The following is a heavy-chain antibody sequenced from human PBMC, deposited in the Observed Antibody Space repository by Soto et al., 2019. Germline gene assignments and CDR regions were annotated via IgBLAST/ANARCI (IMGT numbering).Heavy chain of an antibody. D-gene: IGHD3-9*01. J-gene: IGHJ3*02. CDR1: GFTFSDYY. CDR2: ISSSGSTI. CDR3: AREALYDILTGRTRLCAFDI. Sequence: PGGSLRLSCAASGFTFSDYYMSWIRQAPGKGLEWVSYISSSGSTIYYADSVKGRFTISRDNAKNSLYLQMNSLRAEDTAVYYCAREALYDILTGRTRLCAFDIWGQGTMGTVSS. V-gene: IGHV3-11*01.